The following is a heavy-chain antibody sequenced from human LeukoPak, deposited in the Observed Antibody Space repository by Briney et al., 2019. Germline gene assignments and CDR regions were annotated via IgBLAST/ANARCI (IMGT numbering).Heavy chain of an antibody. V-gene: IGHV4-39*01. CDR1: GDSISSSNFY. CDR3: ARQRGYSASPDVGDY. Sequence: PSETLSLTCTVSGDSISSSNFYWGWIRQPPGKGLEWIGNIYYSGSTYYNPSLKSRVTISVDSSKNQFSLKLSSVTAADTAVYFCARQRGYSASPDVGDYWGQGTLVTVSS. D-gene: IGHD5-12*01. CDR2: IYYSGST. J-gene: IGHJ4*02.